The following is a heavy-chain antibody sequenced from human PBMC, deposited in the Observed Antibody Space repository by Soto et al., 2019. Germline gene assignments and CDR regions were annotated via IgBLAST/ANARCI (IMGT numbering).Heavy chain of an antibody. CDR3: ARGQRFSDWFDP. D-gene: IGHD3-3*01. CDR1: GGAINSYY. Sequence: PAETLSLTCTVSGGAINSYYWTWIRQPAGKGLEWIGRIYSSGSTKYNPSLQSRATMSLDTSKNQFSLRLTSVTAADTAVYYCARGQRFSDWFDPWGQGTLVTVSS. V-gene: IGHV4-4*07. CDR2: IYSSGST. J-gene: IGHJ5*02.